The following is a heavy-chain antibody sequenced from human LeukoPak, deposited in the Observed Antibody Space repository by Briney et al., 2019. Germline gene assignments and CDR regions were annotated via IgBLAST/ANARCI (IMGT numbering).Heavy chain of an antibody. Sequence: SETLSLTCTVSGGSISSGSYYWSWIRQPAGKGLEWIGRIYSSGSTNYDPSLKSRVTISLDTSKNQFSLKLSSVTAADTAVYYCARAMSIAARLHTIFDYWGQGTLVTVSS. J-gene: IGHJ4*02. CDR3: ARAMSIAARLHTIFDY. CDR2: IYSSGST. V-gene: IGHV4-61*02. D-gene: IGHD6-6*01. CDR1: GGSISSGSYY.